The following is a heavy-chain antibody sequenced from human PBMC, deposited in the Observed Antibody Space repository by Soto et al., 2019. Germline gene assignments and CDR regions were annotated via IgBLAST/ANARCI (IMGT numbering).Heavy chain of an antibody. V-gene: IGHV4-59*01. CDR3: VGSLMSRAMESFDY. Sequence: EXLSLTCIVSACSLSLYYWGWVRQSPGEGLQWIAHISYTVDASYNPSLKSRVTISLDTSKNQIALRLMSVTAADTAVYYCVGSLMSRAMESFDYWGQGTLVTVSS. CDR1: ACSLSLYY. D-gene: IGHD5-18*01. CDR2: ISYTVDA. J-gene: IGHJ4*02.